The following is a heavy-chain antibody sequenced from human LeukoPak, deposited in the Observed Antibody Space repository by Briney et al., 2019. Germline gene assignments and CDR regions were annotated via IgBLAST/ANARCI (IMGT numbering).Heavy chain of an antibody. D-gene: IGHD4-17*01. CDR1: GGSISSYY. CDR3: ASGRGFPRSGDDAFDI. V-gene: IGHV4-59*01. J-gene: IGHJ3*02. Sequence: PSETLSLTCTVSGGSISSYYWSWIRQPPGKGLEWIGYIYYSGSTNYNPSLKSRVTISVDTSKNQFSLKLSSVTAADTAVYYCASGRGFPRSGDDAFDIWGQGTMVTVSS. CDR2: IYYSGST.